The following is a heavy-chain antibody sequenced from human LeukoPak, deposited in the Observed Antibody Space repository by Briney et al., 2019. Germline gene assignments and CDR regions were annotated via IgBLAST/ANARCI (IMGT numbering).Heavy chain of an antibody. D-gene: IGHD3-10*01. Sequence: GGSLRLSCAASGFTFSSYSMNWVRQAPGKGLEWVSSISSGTSYLYYADSVKGRFTISRDNAKKSLYLQMNSLRPEDTAVYYCARDFNAVYYGSGSYPDTFDIWGQGTMVTVSS. CDR2: ISSGTSYL. J-gene: IGHJ3*02. CDR1: GFTFSSYS. V-gene: IGHV3-21*01. CDR3: ARDFNAVYYGSGSYPDTFDI.